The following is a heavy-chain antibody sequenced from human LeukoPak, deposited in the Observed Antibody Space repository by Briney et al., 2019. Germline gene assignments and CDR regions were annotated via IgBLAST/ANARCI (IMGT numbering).Heavy chain of an antibody. Sequence: GGSLRLSCAASGFTFSTNSMNWVRQAPGKGLEWVSSIGISSSHTFYADSVKGRFTISRDNAENSVYLQMNSLRAEDTAVYYCAKSGIQLWLDYFDYWGQGTLVTVSS. V-gene: IGHV3-21*04. CDR3: AKSGIQLWLDYFDY. J-gene: IGHJ4*02. D-gene: IGHD5-18*01. CDR1: GFTFSTNS. CDR2: IGISSSHT.